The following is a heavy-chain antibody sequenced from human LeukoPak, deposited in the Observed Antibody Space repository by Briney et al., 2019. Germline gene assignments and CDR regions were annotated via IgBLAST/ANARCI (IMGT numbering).Heavy chain of an antibody. CDR3: ARRTRDDYYDSSSYTRDY. CDR1: GGSISSSSYY. Sequence: SETLSLTCTVSGGSISSSSYYWGWIRQPPGKGLEWIGSIYYSGSTYYNPSLKSRVTISVDTSKNQFSLKLSSVTAADTAVYYCARRTRDDYYDSSSYTRDYWGQGTLVTVSS. V-gene: IGHV4-39*01. D-gene: IGHD3-22*01. J-gene: IGHJ4*02. CDR2: IYYSGST.